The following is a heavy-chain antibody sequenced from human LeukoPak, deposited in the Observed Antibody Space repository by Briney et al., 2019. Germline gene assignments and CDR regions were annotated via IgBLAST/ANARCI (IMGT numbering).Heavy chain of an antibody. Sequence: PGGSLRLSCAASGFTFSGYTMNWVRQAPGKGLEWVSSISGSSSFIYYADSVRGRFTISRDNAKNSLYLQMNSLRAEDTAVYYCARKDSSGYDYWGRGTLVTVSS. V-gene: IGHV3-21*01. CDR2: ISGSSSFI. D-gene: IGHD3-22*01. CDR3: ARKDSSGYDY. CDR1: GFTFSGYT. J-gene: IGHJ4*02.